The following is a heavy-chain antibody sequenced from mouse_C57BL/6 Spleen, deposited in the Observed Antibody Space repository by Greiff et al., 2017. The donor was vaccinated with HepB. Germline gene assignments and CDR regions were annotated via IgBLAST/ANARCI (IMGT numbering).Heavy chain of an antibody. CDR3: ARLGYYGSSPPYYFDY. D-gene: IGHD1-1*01. Sequence: EVQGVESGGGLVKPGGSLKLSCAASGFTFSDYGMHWVRQAPEKGLEWVAYISSGSSTIYYADTVKGRFTISRDNAKNTLFLQMTSLRSEDTAMYYCARLGYYGSSPPYYFDYWGQGTTLTVSS. CDR1: GFTFSDYG. J-gene: IGHJ2*01. CDR2: ISSGSSTI. V-gene: IGHV5-17*01.